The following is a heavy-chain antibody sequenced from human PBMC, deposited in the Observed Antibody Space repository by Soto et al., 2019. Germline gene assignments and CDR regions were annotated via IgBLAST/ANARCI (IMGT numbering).Heavy chain of an antibody. Sequence: PGGSLRLSCAASGFTFSSYAMSWVRQAPGKGLEWVSAISGSGGSTYYADSVKGRFTISRDNSKNTLYLQMNSLRAEDTAVYYCARMKRTCTNGVCYTRGYYFDYWGQGTLVTVSS. J-gene: IGHJ4*02. CDR2: ISGSGGST. D-gene: IGHD2-8*01. V-gene: IGHV3-23*01. CDR3: ARMKRTCTNGVCYTRGYYFDY. CDR1: GFTFSSYA.